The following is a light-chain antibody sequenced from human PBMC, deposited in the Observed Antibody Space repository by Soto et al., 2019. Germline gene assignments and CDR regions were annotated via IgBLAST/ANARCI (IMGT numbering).Light chain of an antibody. V-gene: IGKV3-20*01. J-gene: IGKJ3*01. CDR3: QQYGDSFT. CDR2: GAS. CDR1: QSVSSTY. Sequence: EIVLTQSPGTLSXXPGERATLSCRASQSVSSTYLAWYQQKPGQAPRLLIYGASTRATGIPDRFSGSGSGTDFTLTISRLETEDFAVYYCQQYGDSFTFGPGTKVDIK.